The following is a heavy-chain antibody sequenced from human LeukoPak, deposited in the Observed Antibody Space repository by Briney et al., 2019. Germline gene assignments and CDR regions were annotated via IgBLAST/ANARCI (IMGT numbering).Heavy chain of an antibody. CDR1: GGSISTGGYH. CDR3: ARAIETYYDDWIGTYYMDV. V-gene: IGHV4-31*03. D-gene: IGHD3-3*01. CDR2: IYYSGTT. J-gene: IGHJ6*03. Sequence: SETLSLTCTVSGGSISTGGYHWSWIRQHPGKGLEWIGYIYYSGTTYYNPSLKSRLTISVDTSKNQFSLKLSSVTAADTAVYHCARAIETYYDDWIGTYYMDVWGKGTTVTVSS.